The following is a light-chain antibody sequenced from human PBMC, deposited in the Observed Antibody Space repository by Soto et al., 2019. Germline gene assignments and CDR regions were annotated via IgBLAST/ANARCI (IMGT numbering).Light chain of an antibody. Sequence: EIVLTQSPGTLSLSPGERATLSCRASQSVSSSYLGWYQQKPGQAPRLLIYGASKRATGIPDRFSGSGFETDFTLTISSLQSEDFAVYYCQQYDNGPVFGGGTKVDIK. CDR1: QSVSSSY. J-gene: IGKJ4*01. CDR2: GAS. V-gene: IGKV3-20*01. CDR3: QQYDNGPV.